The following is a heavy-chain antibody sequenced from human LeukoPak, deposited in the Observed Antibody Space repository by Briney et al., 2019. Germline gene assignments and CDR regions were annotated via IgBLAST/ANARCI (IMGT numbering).Heavy chain of an antibody. CDR3: ARGYYDSSGYLDAFDI. CDR1: GYTFTNYG. V-gene: IGHV1-18*01. Sequence: ASVKVSCKASGYTFTNYGISWVRQAPGQGLEWMGNINPYNGNTNYAQNLQGRVTMTTDTSTNTAYMELRSLRSDDTAVYYCARGYYDSSGYLDAFDIWGQGTMVTVSS. D-gene: IGHD3-22*01. CDR2: INPYNGNT. J-gene: IGHJ3*02.